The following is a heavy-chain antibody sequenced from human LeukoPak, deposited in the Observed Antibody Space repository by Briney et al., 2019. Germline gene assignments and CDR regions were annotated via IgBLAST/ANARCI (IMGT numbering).Heavy chain of an antibody. V-gene: IGHV1-69*05. CDR2: IIPIFGTA. J-gene: IGHJ4*02. Sequence: SAKVSCKASGGTFSSYAISWVRQAPGQGLEWMGGIIPIFGTANYAQKFQGRVTITTDESTSTAYMELSSLRSEDTAVYYCASYSGSYEKLDYWGQGTLVTVSS. CDR3: ASYSGSYEKLDY. CDR1: GGTFSSYA. D-gene: IGHD1-26*01.